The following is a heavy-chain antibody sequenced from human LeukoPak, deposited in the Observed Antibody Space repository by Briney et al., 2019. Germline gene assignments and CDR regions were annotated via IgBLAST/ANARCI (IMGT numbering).Heavy chain of an antibody. Sequence: GGSLRLSCAASGFSFNNYAMSWVRQAPGKGLEWVSTISGSGSSTYYADSVKGRFTISRDSSKNTLFLQMNSLGAEDTAVYYCVKDGHCTHTSCYYFDYWGQGTLVTVSS. V-gene: IGHV3-23*01. CDR2: ISGSGSST. D-gene: IGHD2-2*01. CDR1: GFSFNNYA. J-gene: IGHJ4*02. CDR3: VKDGHCTHTSCYYFDY.